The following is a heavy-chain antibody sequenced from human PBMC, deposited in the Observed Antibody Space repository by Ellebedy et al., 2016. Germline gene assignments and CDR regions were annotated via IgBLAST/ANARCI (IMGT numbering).Heavy chain of an antibody. CDR2: IYHSGST. CDR3: ATPRGVAENAFDI. CDR1: GGSISSYY. Sequence: SETLSLXCTVSGGSISSYYWSWIRQPPGKGLEWIGSIYHSGSTYYNPSLKSRVTISVDTSKNQFSLKLSSVTAADTAVYYCATPRGVAENAFDIWGQGTMVTVSS. D-gene: IGHD6-19*01. V-gene: IGHV4-59*04. J-gene: IGHJ3*02.